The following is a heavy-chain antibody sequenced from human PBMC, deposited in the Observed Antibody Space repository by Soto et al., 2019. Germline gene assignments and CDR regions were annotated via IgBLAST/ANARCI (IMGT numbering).Heavy chain of an antibody. CDR3: ARDLKFGQADY. CDR1: GGSISSYY. CDR2: IYTSGST. D-gene: IGHD3-10*01. Sequence: SETLSLTCTVSGGSISSYYWTWIRQPSGKGLEWIGRIYTSGSTNYNPSLKSRVTMSVDTSKNQFSLKLSSVTAADTAVYYCARDLKFGQADYWGQGSQVTVSA. V-gene: IGHV4-4*07. J-gene: IGHJ4*02.